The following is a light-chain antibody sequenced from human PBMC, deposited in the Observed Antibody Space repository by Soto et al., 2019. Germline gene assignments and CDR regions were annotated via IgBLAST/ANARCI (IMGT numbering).Light chain of an antibody. J-gene: IGKJ4*01. V-gene: IGKV1-39*01. CDR3: QQSYSTPLT. CDR2: AAS. CDR1: QSISSF. Sequence: IQMTQSPSSLSASVGDRVTITCRASQSISSFLDWYQQQPGKAPKLLIFAASNLQSGVPSRFSGGGSGTDFTLTISSLQPEDFATYYCQQSYSTPLTFGGGTKVEIK.